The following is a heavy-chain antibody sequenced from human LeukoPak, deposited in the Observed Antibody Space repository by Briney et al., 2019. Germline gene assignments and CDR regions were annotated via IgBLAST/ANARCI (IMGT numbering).Heavy chain of an antibody. CDR3: AKAASGWYAPY. D-gene: IGHD6-19*01. J-gene: IGHJ4*02. V-gene: IGHV3-30*02. CDR1: GFTFSAYG. Sequence: GGSLRLSCAASGFTFSAYGMQWVRQAAGKGLEWVAFVRYDGNDKYYADSVKGRFTISRDSSKNTVYLQMNSLRAEDTAVYYCAKAASGWYAPYWGQGTLFTVSS. CDR2: VRYDGNDK.